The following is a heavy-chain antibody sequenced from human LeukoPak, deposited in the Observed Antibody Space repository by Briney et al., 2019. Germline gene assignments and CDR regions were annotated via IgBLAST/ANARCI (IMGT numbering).Heavy chain of an antibody. Sequence: GGSLRLSCAASGFTFSSYRMTWVRQAPGKGLEWVSSISSSSSYIYYADSVKGRFTISRDNAKNSLYLQMNSLRAEDTAVYYCARGLTTVTTPDYWGQGTLVTVSS. CDR3: ARGLTTVTTPDY. J-gene: IGHJ4*02. CDR2: ISSSSSYI. CDR1: GFTFSSYR. V-gene: IGHV3-21*01. D-gene: IGHD4-17*01.